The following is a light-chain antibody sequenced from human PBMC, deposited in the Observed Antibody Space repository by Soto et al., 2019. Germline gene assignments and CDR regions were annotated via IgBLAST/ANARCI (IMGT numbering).Light chain of an antibody. Sequence: QPVLTQSPSASASLGASVKLTCTLSSGHNNYAIAWHQQQPEKGPRYLMKLNSDGSHSKGDGIPDRFSGSSSGAERYLTISNLQSEDEADCYCQTWGTGIQVFGGGTKLTVL. CDR1: SGHNNYA. V-gene: IGLV4-69*01. J-gene: IGLJ3*02. CDR3: QTWGTGIQV. CDR2: LNSDGSH.